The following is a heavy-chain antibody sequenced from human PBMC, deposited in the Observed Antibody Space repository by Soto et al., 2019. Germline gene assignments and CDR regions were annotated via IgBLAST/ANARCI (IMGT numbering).Heavy chain of an antibody. CDR2: ISSDGKTK. V-gene: IGHV3-30*18. CDR3: AKEVAVAGDLDY. J-gene: IGHJ4*01. CDR1: GFRFSSYG. D-gene: IGHD6-19*01. Sequence: VQLLESGGGLVQPGGSLRLSCADSGFRFSSYGIHWVRQAPGKGLEWVGVISSDGKTKYYADSVKGRFTISRDNSKNTLYLQMDSLRPEDTAVYYCAKEVAVAGDLDYWGHGTLVTVSS.